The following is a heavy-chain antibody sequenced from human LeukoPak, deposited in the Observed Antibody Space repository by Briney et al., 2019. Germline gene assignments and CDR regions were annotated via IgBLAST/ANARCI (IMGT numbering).Heavy chain of an antibody. CDR2: IYHSGST. D-gene: IGHD3-3*01. V-gene: IGHV4-38-2*01. Sequence: KPSETLSLTCAVSGYSISSGYYWGWIRQPPGKGLEWIGSIYHSGSTYYNPSLKSRVTISVDTSKNQFSLKLSSVTAADTAVYYCARLDFGVVQYWGPGTLVTVSS. CDR1: GYSISSGYY. J-gene: IGHJ4*02. CDR3: ARLDFGVVQY.